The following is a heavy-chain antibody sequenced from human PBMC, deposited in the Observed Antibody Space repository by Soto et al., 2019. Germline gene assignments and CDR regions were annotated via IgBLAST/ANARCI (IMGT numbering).Heavy chain of an antibody. CDR1: GYTFTSCG. D-gene: IGHD1-26*01. J-gene: IGHJ6*02. CDR2: ISAYNGNT. Sequence: ASVKVSGEASGYTFTSCGISWVRQAPGQGLEWMGWISAYNGNTNYAQKLQGRVTMTTDTSTSTAYMELRSLRSDDTAVYYCARDHPLGVGATKDYYYGMDVWGQGTTVTVSS. CDR3: ARDHPLGVGATKDYYYGMDV. V-gene: IGHV1-18*04.